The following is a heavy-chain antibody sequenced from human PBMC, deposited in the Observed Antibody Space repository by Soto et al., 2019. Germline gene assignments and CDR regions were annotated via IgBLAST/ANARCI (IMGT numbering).Heavy chain of an antibody. Sequence: SETLSLTCTVSGGSISSYYWGWIRQPPGKGLELIGYIYYSGSTSYNPSLKSRVTISVDTSKNQFSLKLRSVTAADTAEYYCARTYCSNTTCYDIFDIWGQGTMVTVSS. CDR2: IYYSGST. V-gene: IGHV4-59*01. CDR3: ARTYCSNTTCYDIFDI. CDR1: GGSISSYY. J-gene: IGHJ3*02. D-gene: IGHD2-2*01.